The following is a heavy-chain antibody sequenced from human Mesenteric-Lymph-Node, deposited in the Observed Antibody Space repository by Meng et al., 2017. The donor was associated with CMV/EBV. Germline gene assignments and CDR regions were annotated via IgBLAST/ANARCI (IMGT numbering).Heavy chain of an antibody. CDR1: SYTFTSYA. J-gene: IGHJ2*01. Sequence: KASSYTFTSYAMHWVRQAPGQRLEWMGLINAGNGSTKYYQTFQGRVTITRDTSASTGYMELSSLRSKDTAVYYCARAMVQYNWYFDLWGRGTLVTVSS. CDR3: ARAMVQYNWYFDL. D-gene: IGHD3-10*01. CDR2: INAGNGST. V-gene: IGHV1-3*01.